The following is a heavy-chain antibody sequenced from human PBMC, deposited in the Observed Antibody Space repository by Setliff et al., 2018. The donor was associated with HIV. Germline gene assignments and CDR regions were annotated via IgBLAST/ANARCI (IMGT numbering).Heavy chain of an antibody. V-gene: IGHV3-21*06. CDR2: ISSSSYI. CDR3: AREGAVPGSYYFDY. D-gene: IGHD6-19*01. CDR1: GFTFSSYS. Sequence: PGGSLRLSCAASGFTFSSYSMNWVRQAPGKGLEWVSSISSSSYIYYADSVKGRFTISRDNAKNSLYLQMNSLRAEDSAVYFCAREGAVPGSYYFDYWGQGTLVTVSS. J-gene: IGHJ4*02.